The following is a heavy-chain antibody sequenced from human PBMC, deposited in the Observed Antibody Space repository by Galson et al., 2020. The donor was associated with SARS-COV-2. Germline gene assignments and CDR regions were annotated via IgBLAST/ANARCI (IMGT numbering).Heavy chain of an antibody. V-gene: IGHV2-5*02. Sequence: KMSGHTLVKPTQTLTLTCTFSGFSLSTTAMGVAWIRQPPGRALEWLALVFWDDDKRYSPSLKNRLTITKDTAKNQVVLTMTTVDPSDTATYFCARYRLTYFDAWGQGTLVTVSS. D-gene: IGHD1-1*01. J-gene: IGHJ4*02. CDR1: GFSLSTTAMG. CDR3: ARYRLTYFDA. CDR2: VFWDDDK.